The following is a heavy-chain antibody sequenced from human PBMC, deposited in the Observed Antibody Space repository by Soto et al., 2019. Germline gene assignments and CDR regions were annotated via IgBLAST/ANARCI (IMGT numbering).Heavy chain of an antibody. V-gene: IGHV3-21*01. Sequence: EVQLVESGGGLVKPGGSLRLSCAASGFTFSSYSMNWVRQAPGKGLEWVSSISSSSSYIYYADSVKGRFTISRDNAKNSLYLQKNSMRAEDTAVYYCARDEGDFWSGGDNGFDPWGQGTLVTVSS. D-gene: IGHD3-3*01. CDR2: ISSSSSYI. CDR3: ARDEGDFWSGGDNGFDP. J-gene: IGHJ5*02. CDR1: GFTFSSYS.